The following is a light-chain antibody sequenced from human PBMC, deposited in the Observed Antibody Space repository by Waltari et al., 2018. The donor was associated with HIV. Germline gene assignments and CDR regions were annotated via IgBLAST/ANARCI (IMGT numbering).Light chain of an antibody. Sequence: ETVMTQSPVTLSMSPGERATISCRASQTISNKLAWYQQKPGQAPRLLIYGAFTRSTGIPARFSGSGSGTEFTLTISSLQSEDFAVYYGQQYYLWPTFGQGTKVEIK. CDR1: QTISNK. V-gene: IGKV3-15*01. J-gene: IGKJ1*01. CDR2: GAF. CDR3: QQYYLWPT.